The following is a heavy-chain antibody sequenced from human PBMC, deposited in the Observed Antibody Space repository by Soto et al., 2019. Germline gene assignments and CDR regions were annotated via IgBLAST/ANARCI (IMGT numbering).Heavy chain of an antibody. D-gene: IGHD6-13*01. J-gene: IGHJ6*02. V-gene: IGHV3-21*01. CDR1: GFTFSSYS. CDR3: AVTPSYSSSWYLAISSSYYYYGMDV. Sequence: GGSLRLSCAASGFTFSSYSMNWVRQAPGKGLEWVSSISSSSSYIYYADSVKGRFTISRDNAKNSLYLQMNSLRAEDTAVYYCAVTPSYSSSWYLAISSSYYYYGMDVWGQGTTVTVSS. CDR2: ISSSSSYI.